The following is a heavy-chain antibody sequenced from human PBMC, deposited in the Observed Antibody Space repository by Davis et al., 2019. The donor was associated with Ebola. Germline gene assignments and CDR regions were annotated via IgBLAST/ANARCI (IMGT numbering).Heavy chain of an antibody. CDR3: ARLPPPYHYYGMDV. CDR1: GGSLSSHY. J-gene: IGHJ6*02. Sequence: PSEPLSLTCTVSGGSLSSHYWSWIRQLPGKGLEWVGYIYYSGSTNYNPSLKSRTTISVDTSKNQSSLKLTSVTAADTAVYYCARLPPPYHYYGMDVWGQGTTVTVSS. CDR2: IYYSGST. V-gene: IGHV4-59*11.